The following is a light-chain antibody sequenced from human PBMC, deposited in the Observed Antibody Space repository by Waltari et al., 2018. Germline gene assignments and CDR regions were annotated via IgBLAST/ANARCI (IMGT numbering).Light chain of an antibody. V-gene: IGLV2-11*02. CDR2: DVS. CDR3: CSYAGSYLWV. CDR1: SSDVCAYNY. Sequence: QSALTHPPSVSGSPAHSVTLSCTVTSSDVCAYNYVSWSQQHPGKAPKLMLYDVSKRPSGVPDRFSGSKSGNTASLTISGLQAEDEADYYCCSYAGSYLWVFGGGTKLTVL. J-gene: IGLJ3*02.